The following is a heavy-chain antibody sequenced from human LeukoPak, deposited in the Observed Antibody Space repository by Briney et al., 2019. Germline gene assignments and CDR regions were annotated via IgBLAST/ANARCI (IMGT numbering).Heavy chain of an antibody. J-gene: IGHJ3*02. CDR2: IYSGGST. V-gene: IGHV3-53*01. CDR3: ARVKYAGAFDI. CDR1: GFTVSSNY. Sequence: GGSLRLSCAASGFTVSSNYMSWVRQAPGKGLEWVSVIYSGGSTYYADSVKGRFTISRDNSKNTLYLQMNSLRAEDTAVYYCARVKYAGAFDIWGQGTMVTVSS. D-gene: IGHD2-2*01.